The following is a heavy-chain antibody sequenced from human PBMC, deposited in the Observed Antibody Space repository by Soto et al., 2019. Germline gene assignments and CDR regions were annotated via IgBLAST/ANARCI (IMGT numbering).Heavy chain of an antibody. Sequence: GGSLRLSCAASGFTFSSYAMHWVRRAPGKGLEWVAVISYDGSNKYYADSVKGRFTISRDNSKNTLYLQMNSLRAEDTAVYYCARERSSGWYYFDYWGQGTLVTVSS. J-gene: IGHJ4*02. CDR2: ISYDGSNK. CDR1: GFTFSSYA. CDR3: ARERSSGWYYFDY. V-gene: IGHV3-30-3*01. D-gene: IGHD6-19*01.